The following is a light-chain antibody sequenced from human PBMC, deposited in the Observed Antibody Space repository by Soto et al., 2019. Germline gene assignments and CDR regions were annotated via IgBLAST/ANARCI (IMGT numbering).Light chain of an antibody. CDR3: QQYFDVPFT. CDR1: RSVLYKSNNKNH. CDR2: WAS. V-gene: IGKV4-1*01. Sequence: DIVMTQSPDSLAVSLGERATINCKCSRSVLYKSNNKNHLAWYRQKPGQPPHLIIYWASTRESGVPERFSGSGSGTDFTLTISSLEAEDVAFYWCQQYFDVPFTFGGGAKVDIK. J-gene: IGKJ4*01.